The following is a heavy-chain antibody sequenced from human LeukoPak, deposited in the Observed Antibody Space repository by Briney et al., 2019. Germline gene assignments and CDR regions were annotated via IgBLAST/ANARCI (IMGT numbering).Heavy chain of an antibody. CDR3: AKDTLFDY. J-gene: IGHJ4*02. CDR1: GFTFSSYG. V-gene: IGHV3-30*18. CDR2: ISYDGSNK. Sequence: QSEGSLRLSCAASGFTFSSYGMHWVRQAPGKGLEWVAVISYDGSNKYYADSVKGRFTISRDNSKNTLYLQMNSLRAEDTAVYYCAKDTLFDYWGQGTLVTVSS.